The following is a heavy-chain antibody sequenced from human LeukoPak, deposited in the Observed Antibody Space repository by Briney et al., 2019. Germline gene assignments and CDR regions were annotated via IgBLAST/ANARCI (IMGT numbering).Heavy chain of an antibody. V-gene: IGHV4-39*01. D-gene: IGHD4-17*01. CDR1: GGSISSSSYY. CDR2: IYYSGST. CDR3: AILSGTYGDGYYFSMAV. J-gene: IGHJ6*04. Sequence: PETLSLTCTVSGGSISSSSYYWGWIRQPPGKGLEWIGSIYYSGSTYYNPSLKSRVTISVDTSKNQFSLKLSSVTAADTAVYYCAILSGTYGDGYYFSMAVWRKGTTVTVSS.